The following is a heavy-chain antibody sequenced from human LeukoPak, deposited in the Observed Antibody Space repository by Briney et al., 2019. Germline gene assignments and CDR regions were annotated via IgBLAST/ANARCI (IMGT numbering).Heavy chain of an antibody. D-gene: IGHD5-18*01. CDR3: ARAVRGYYYGNPSYYFDY. J-gene: IGHJ4*02. Sequence: SETLSLTCAVYGGSFSGYYWSWIRQPPGKGLEWIGEINHSGSTNYNPSLKSRVTISVDTSKNQFSLKLSSVTAADTAVYYCARAVRGYYYGNPSYYFDYWGQGTLVTVSS. CDR2: INHSGST. CDR1: GGSFSGYY. V-gene: IGHV4-34*01.